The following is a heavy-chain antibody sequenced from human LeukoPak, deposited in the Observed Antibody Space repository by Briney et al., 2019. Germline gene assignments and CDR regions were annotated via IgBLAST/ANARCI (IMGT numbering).Heavy chain of an antibody. CDR2: ISAYNGNT. V-gene: IGHV1-18*01. J-gene: IGHJ4*02. CDR3: ARLKWLVGEYYFDY. Sequence: GASVKVSCKASGYTFTSYGISWVRQAPGQGLEWMGWISAYNGNTNYAQKLQGRVTMTTDTSTSTAYMELRSLRSDDTAVYYCARLKWLVGEYYFDYWGQGTLVTVSS. D-gene: IGHD6-19*01. CDR1: GYTFTSYG.